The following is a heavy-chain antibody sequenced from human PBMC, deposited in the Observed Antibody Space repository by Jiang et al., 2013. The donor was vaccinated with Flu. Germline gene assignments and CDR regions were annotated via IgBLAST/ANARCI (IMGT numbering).Heavy chain of an antibody. Sequence: GSSYYSASTYLNPSLKSRLSISLDTSRNQLSLKLSSVTAADTAIYYCASSPAMTDHRTSYYYYGFDVWGQGTTITVSS. J-gene: IGHJ6*02. CDR3: ASSPAMTDHRTSYYYYGFDV. CDR2: SYYSAST. V-gene: IGHV4-39*07. D-gene: IGHD2-21*02.